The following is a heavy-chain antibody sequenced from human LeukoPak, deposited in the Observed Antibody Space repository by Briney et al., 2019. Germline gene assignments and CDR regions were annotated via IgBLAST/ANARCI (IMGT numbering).Heavy chain of an antibody. CDR3: ARGVEPLAANTLAY. CDR2: LYSDGNT. Sequence: GGSLRLSCAASGFTVITNDMTWVRQAPGKGLEWVSVLYSDGNTKYADSVQGRFTISRDNSKNTLYLEMNSLNPDDTAVYYCARGVEPLAANTLAYWGQGTLVTVSS. J-gene: IGHJ4*02. CDR1: GFTVITND. V-gene: IGHV3-53*01. D-gene: IGHD1-14*01.